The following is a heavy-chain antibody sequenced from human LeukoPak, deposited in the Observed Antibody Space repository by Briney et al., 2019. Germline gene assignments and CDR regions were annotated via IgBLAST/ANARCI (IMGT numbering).Heavy chain of an antibody. D-gene: IGHD3-16*01. V-gene: IGHV4-38-2*02. CDR3: ARDRGRGLDV. Sequence: SETLSLTCTVSGYSISSGYYWGWIRQPPGEGLEWIGSIYHSGSTYYNPSLKSRVTISVDTSKNQFSLKLSSVTAADTAVYYCARDRGRGLDVWGKGTTVTVSS. CDR2: IYHSGST. CDR1: GYSISSGYY. J-gene: IGHJ6*04.